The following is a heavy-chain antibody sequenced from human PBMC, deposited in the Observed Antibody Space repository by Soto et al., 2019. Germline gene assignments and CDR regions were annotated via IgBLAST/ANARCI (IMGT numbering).Heavy chain of an antibody. CDR3: ASWGYCSSTSCYFSYHYYYGMDV. CDR2: IIPIFGTA. CDR1: GGTFSSYA. Sequence: SVKVSCKASGGTFSSYAISWVRQAPGQGLEWMGGIIPIFGTANYAQKFQGRVTITADESTSTAYMELSSLRSEDTAVYYCASWGYCSSTSCYFSYHYYYGMDVWGQGTTVTVSS. D-gene: IGHD2-2*01. V-gene: IGHV1-69*13. J-gene: IGHJ6*02.